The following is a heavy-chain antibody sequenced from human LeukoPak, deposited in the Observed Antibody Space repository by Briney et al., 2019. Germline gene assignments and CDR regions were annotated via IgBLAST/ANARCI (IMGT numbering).Heavy chain of an antibody. CDR1: GGSISSYY. CDR3: ARGQDLRGSPTIYPFDY. D-gene: IGHD3-9*01. V-gene: IGHV4-59*01. Sequence: PSETLSLTCTVPGGSISSYYWSWIRQPPGKGLEWIGYVYYSGSTYYNPSLKSRVTISVDTSKKQFSLKLTSVTTADTAVYYCARGQDLRGSPTIYPFDYWGQGTLVTASS. J-gene: IGHJ4*02. CDR2: VYYSGST.